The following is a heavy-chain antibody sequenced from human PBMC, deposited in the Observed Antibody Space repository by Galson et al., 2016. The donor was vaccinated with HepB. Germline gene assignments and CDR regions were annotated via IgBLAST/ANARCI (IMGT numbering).Heavy chain of an antibody. Sequence: QSGAEVKKPGESLTISCKGSGYRFTNNWIAWVRQMPGKGLEWMGIIYPDDSDARYSPSFEGQVTISVDKSINTAFLQWSSLKASDTAIYYCARRTGGHEFVRNFYRHSPKDDFDFWGQGTLVAVSS. CDR2: IYPDDSDA. CDR1: GYRFTNNW. CDR3: ARRTGGHEFVRNFYRHSPKDDFDF. J-gene: IGHJ4*02. D-gene: IGHD2/OR15-2a*01. V-gene: IGHV5-51*01.